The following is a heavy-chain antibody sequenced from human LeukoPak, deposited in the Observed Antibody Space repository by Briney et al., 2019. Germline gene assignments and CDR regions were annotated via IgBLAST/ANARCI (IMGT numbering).Heavy chain of an antibody. Sequence: ASVKVSCKASGYTFTGYYIHWVRQAPGQGLEWMGWINPNSGGTYYAHNFQGRVTMTRDTSITTAYMDLSGLKSDDTALYYCARGYDFTLQYQYGLDVWGQGTTVTVSS. CDR3: ARGYDFTLQYQYGLDV. J-gene: IGHJ6*02. CDR2: INPNSGGT. V-gene: IGHV1-2*02. D-gene: IGHD2-2*01. CDR1: GYTFTGYY.